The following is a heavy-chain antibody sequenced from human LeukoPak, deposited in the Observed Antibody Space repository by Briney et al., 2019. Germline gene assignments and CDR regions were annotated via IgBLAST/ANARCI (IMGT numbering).Heavy chain of an antibody. CDR1: GFTFSSFG. Sequence: QPGGSLRLSCVASGFTFSSFGMHWVRQAPGKGLVWVAVISYDGSNKYYADSVKGRLTISRDNSKNTLYLQMNSLRGEDTAVYYCAKAYTIFGVVIFQYHYMDVWGKGTTVTVSS. CDR3: AKAYTIFGVVIFQYHYMDV. CDR2: ISYDGSNK. J-gene: IGHJ6*03. V-gene: IGHV3-30*18. D-gene: IGHD3-3*01.